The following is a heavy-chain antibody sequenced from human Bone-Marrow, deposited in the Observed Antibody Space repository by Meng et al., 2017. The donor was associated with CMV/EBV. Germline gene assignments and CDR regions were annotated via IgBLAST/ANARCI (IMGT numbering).Heavy chain of an antibody. CDR3: ARETYYYGSGSYTN. D-gene: IGHD3-10*01. Sequence: GESLKISCAASGFTFSSYSMNWVRQAPGKGLEWVSYISSSSSTIYYADSVKGRFNISRDNGKNSLYLQMNSLRAEDTAVYYCARETYYYGSGSYTNWGQGTLVTVSS. V-gene: IGHV3-48*04. CDR2: ISSSSSTI. J-gene: IGHJ4*02. CDR1: GFTFSSYS.